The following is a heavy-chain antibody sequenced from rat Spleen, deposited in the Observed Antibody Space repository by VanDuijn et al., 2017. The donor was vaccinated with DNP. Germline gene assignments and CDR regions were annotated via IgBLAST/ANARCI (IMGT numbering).Heavy chain of an antibody. J-gene: IGHJ2*01. CDR1: GFTFSDYN. CDR2: IIYDGSRT. CDR3: TRGSSLPGYLDY. D-gene: IGHD1-4*01. V-gene: IGHV5S10*01. Sequence: EVQLVESGGDLVQPGRSLILSCAASGFTFSDYNMAWVRQAPKKGLEWVATIIYDGSRTYYRDSVKGRFTISRDNGESSLYLQMNSLWSEDTATYYCTRGSSLPGYLDYWGQGVLVTVSS.